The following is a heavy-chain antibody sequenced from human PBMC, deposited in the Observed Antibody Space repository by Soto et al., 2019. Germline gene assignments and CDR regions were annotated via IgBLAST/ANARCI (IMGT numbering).Heavy chain of an antibody. CDR3: ARARSSSWYAEFDY. J-gene: IGHJ4*02. V-gene: IGHV1-2*04. D-gene: IGHD6-13*01. CDR2: INPNSGGT. CDR1: GYTFTGYY. Sequence: ASVKVSCKASGYTFTGYYMHWVRQAPGQGLEWMGWINPNSGGTNYAQKFQGWVTMTRDTSISTAYMELSRLRSDDTAVYYCARARSSSWYAEFDYWGQGTLVTVSS.